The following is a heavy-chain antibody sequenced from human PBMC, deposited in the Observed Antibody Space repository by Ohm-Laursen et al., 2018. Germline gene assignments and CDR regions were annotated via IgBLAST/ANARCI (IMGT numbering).Heavy chain of an antibody. CDR1: GGSISGYY. V-gene: IGHV4-59*08. J-gene: IGHJ4*02. CDR3: ARRETDYSYGYGY. Sequence: TLSLTCTASGGSISGYYWSWIRQPPGKGLEWIGYIYYTGSTTYNPSLKSRVTISVDTSKKQFSLKLSSVTAADTAVYYCARRETDYSYGYGYWGQGTLVTVSS. CDR2: IYYTGST. D-gene: IGHD5-18*01.